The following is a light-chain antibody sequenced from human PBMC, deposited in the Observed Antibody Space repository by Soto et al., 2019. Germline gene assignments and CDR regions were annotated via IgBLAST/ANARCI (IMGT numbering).Light chain of an antibody. V-gene: IGKV1-39*01. CDR3: QQTYTPPLS. CDR1: QSIDSY. J-gene: IGKJ4*01. CDR2: TPS. Sequence: DIQMTQSPSSLSASVGDRVTITCRASQSIDSYLDWYQQKPGNAPKLLIYTPSSLQSGVPSRFIPNHSLTHITLTISPLQPADFSPYYCQQTYTPPLSFGGRTKVDI.